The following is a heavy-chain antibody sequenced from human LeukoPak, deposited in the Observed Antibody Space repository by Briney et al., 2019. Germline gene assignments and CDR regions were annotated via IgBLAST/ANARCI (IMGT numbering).Heavy chain of an antibody. V-gene: IGHV4-34*01. D-gene: IGHD3-3*01. CDR3: AKDTYDFWSGFDY. J-gene: IGHJ4*02. CDR1: GGSFSGYY. CDR2: INHSGST. Sequence: SETLSLTCAVYGGSFSGYYWSWIRQPPGKGLEWIGEINHSGSTNYNPSLKSRVTISVDTSKNQFSLKLSSVTAADTAIYYCAKDTYDFWSGFDYWGRGTLVTVSS.